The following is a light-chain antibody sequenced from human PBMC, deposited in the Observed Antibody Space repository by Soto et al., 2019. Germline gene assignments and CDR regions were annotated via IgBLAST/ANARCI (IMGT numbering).Light chain of an antibody. Sequence: DIQLTQSPSFLSASVGDRVTITCRASQGISSYLAWYQQNPGKAPKLLIYAASILKSGVPSRFSGCGSGTEFTLTISTLQPKDFATYYCQQLNSYPYTFGQGTKLEIK. CDR2: AAS. CDR1: QGISSY. J-gene: IGKJ2*01. V-gene: IGKV1-9*01. CDR3: QQLNSYPYT.